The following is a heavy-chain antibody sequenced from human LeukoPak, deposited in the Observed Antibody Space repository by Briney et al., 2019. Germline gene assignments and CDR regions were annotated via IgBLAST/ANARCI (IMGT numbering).Heavy chain of an antibody. CDR2: IYYSGST. J-gene: IGHJ4*02. Sequence: SETLSLTCTVSGGSISSSSYYWGWIRQPPGKGLEWIGSIYYSGSTYYNPSLKSRVTISVDTSKNQFSLKLSSVTAADTAVYYCARLSSSSTGSDYWGQGTLVTVSS. CDR3: ARLSSSSTGSDY. V-gene: IGHV4-39*01. D-gene: IGHD6-6*01. CDR1: GGSISSSSYY.